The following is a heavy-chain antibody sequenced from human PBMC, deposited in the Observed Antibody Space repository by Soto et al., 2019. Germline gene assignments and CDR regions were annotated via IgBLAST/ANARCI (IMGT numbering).Heavy chain of an antibody. CDR3: AKVYCSSTSCPYYYYYYMDV. V-gene: IGHV3-23*01. J-gene: IGHJ6*03. Sequence: GGSLRLSCAASGFTFSSYAMSWVRQAPGKGLEWVSAISGSGGSTYYADSVKGRFTISRDNSKNTLYLQMNSLRAEDTAVYYCAKVYCSSTSCPYYYYYYMDVWGKGTTVTVSS. D-gene: IGHD2-2*01. CDR2: ISGSGGST. CDR1: GFTFSSYA.